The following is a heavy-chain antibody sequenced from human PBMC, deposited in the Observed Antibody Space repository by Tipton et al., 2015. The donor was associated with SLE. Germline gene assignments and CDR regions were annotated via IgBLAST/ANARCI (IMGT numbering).Heavy chain of an antibody. CDR3: AGGGAIRPGANWFDL. CDR2: VYYSGST. CDR1: GGSISSYY. Sequence: LRLSCSVSGGSISSYYWSWIRQPPGNGLEWIGYVYYSGSTNYNPSLQSRVSISLDTSKNQFSLKLSSVTAADTAVYYCAGGGAIRPGANWFDLWGQGILVTVSS. D-gene: IGHD3-16*01. V-gene: IGHV4-59*01. J-gene: IGHJ5*02.